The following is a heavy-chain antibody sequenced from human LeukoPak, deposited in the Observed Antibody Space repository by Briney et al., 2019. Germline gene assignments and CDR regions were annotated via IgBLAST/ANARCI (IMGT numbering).Heavy chain of an antibody. Sequence: PSETLSLTCAVYGGSFSGYYWSWIRQPPGKGLEWIGEINHSGSTNYNPSLKSRVTISVDTSKNQFSLKLSSVTAADTAVYYCARKVGQADIVVVPAAISLNWFDPWSQGTLVTVSS. J-gene: IGHJ5*02. CDR1: GGSFSGYY. CDR2: INHSGST. D-gene: IGHD2-2*02. V-gene: IGHV4-34*01. CDR3: ARKVGQADIVVVPAAISLNWFDP.